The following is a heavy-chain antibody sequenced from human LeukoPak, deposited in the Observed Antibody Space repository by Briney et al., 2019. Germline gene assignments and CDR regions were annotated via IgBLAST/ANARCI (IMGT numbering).Heavy chain of an antibody. D-gene: IGHD2-21*02. CDR2: IIPIFGTA. J-gene: IGHJ3*02. V-gene: IGHV1-69*06. CDR3: ASLRSCGGDCYPHLGDAFDI. CDR1: GYTFTGYY. Sequence: SVKVSCKASGYTFTGYYMHWVRQAPGQGLEWMGGIIPIFGTANYAQKFQGRVTITADKSTSTAYMELSSLRSEDTAVYYCASLRSCGGDCYPHLGDAFDIWGQGTMVTVSS.